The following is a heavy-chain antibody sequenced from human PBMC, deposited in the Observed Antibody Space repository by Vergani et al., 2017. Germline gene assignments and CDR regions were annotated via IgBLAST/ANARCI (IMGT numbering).Heavy chain of an antibody. V-gene: IGHV4-30-4*08. D-gene: IGHD3-10*01. CDR2: IYYSGST. J-gene: IGHJ5*02. CDR1: GGSISSGDYY. CDR3: ARAGMVRGVMGWFDP. Sequence: QVQLQESGPGLVKPSQTLSLTCTVSGGSISSGDYYWSWIRQPPGKGLEWIGYIYYSGSTYYNPSLKSRVTISVDTSKTQFSLKLSAVTAADTAVYYCARAGMVRGVMGWFDPWGQGTLVTVSS.